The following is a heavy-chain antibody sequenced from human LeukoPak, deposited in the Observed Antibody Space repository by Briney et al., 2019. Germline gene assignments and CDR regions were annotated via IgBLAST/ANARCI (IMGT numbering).Heavy chain of an antibody. CDR3: TRQLAGGDRGYSYYMYV. V-gene: IGHV3-73*01. J-gene: IGHJ6*03. CDR1: GFVFRGSA. CDR2: IRTKPNNYAS. Sequence: GGSVRLSCAASGFVFRGSAMHWVRQPSAKGLEWVGRIRTKPNNYASVYASSMKGRFTISRDDSKNMAFLQGSSLETEDTAVYYCTRQLAGGDRGYSYYMYVWGKGTTVTVSS. D-gene: IGHD1-1*01.